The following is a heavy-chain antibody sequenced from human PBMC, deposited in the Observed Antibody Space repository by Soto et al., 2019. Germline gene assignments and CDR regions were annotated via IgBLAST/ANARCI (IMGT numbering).Heavy chain of an antibody. J-gene: IGHJ6*02. D-gene: IGHD6-13*01. CDR1: GGSISSSSYY. CDR3: GIAAAGTDYYYYGMDV. Sequence: PSETLSLTCTVSGGSISSSSYYWGWIRQPPGKGLEWIGSIYYSGSTYYNPSLKSRVTISVDTSKNQFSLKLSSVTAADTAVYYCGIAAAGTDYYYYGMDVWGQGTTVTAP. V-gene: IGHV4-39*01. CDR2: IYYSGST.